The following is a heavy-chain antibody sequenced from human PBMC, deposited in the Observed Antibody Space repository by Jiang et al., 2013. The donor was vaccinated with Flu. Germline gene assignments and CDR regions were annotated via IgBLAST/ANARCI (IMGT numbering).Heavy chain of an antibody. V-gene: IGHV4-39*01. CDR3: ARQGWELRDY. J-gene: IGHJ4*02. CDR1: GGSISSSSHY. D-gene: IGHD1-26*01. CDR2: IYYSGSS. Sequence: GLVKPSETLSLTCTVSGGSISSSSHYWGWIRQPPGKGLEWIGSIYYSGSSYYNPSLKSRVTISVDTSKNQFSLNLSSVTAADTAVYYCARQGWELRDYWGRGTLVTVSS.